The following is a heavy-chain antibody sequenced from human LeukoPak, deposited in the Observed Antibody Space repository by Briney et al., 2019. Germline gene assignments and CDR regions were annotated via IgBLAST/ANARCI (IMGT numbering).Heavy chain of an antibody. D-gene: IGHD2-21*01. CDR1: GDTLSELT. J-gene: IGHJ4*02. V-gene: IGHV1-24*01. CDR2: FDPGAGEI. Sequence: ASVKVSCKVSGDTLSELTMHWVRQAPGKGLEWMGGFDPGAGEILYAQQFQGRVTMTEDTSTDTAYMELTSLRSEDAGVYFCAAGGVYSLLDYWGQGTLVTVSS. CDR3: AAGGVYSLLDY.